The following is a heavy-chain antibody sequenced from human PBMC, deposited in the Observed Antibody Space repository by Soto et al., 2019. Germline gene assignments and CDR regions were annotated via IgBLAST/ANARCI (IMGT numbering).Heavy chain of an antibody. J-gene: IGHJ6*02. CDR2: ISYDGSNK. CDR1: GFTFSSYA. CDR3: ARGPLTVVVRNPFYYYGMDV. V-gene: IGHV3-30-3*01. Sequence: LRLSCAASGFTFSSYAMHWVRQAPGNGLEGVAVISYDGSNKYYADSVKGRFTISRDNSKNTLYLQMNSLRAEDTAVYYCARGPLTVVVRNPFYYYGMDVWGQGSTVTVSS. D-gene: IGHD3-22*01.